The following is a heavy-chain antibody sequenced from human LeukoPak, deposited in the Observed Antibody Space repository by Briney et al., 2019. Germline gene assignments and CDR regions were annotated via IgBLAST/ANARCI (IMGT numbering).Heavy chain of an antibody. CDR3: AKHSYYYDSSGSYFGY. Sequence: PGGSLRLSCAASGFTFSSYGMHWVRQAPGKGLEWVAVISYDGSNKYYADSVKGRFTISRDNSKNTLYLQMNSLRAEDTAVYYCAKHSYYYDSSGSYFGYWGQGTLVTVSS. V-gene: IGHV3-30*18. CDR2: ISYDGSNK. D-gene: IGHD3-22*01. J-gene: IGHJ4*02. CDR1: GFTFSSYG.